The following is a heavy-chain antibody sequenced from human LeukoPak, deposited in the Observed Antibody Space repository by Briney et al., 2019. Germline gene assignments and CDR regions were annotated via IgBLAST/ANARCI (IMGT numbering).Heavy chain of an antibody. CDR2: ISYDGSNK. V-gene: IGHV3-30-3*01. J-gene: IGHJ6*02. CDR3: ASLPSGWYWGYYYYYGMDV. Sequence: PGRSLRLSCAASGFTFSSYAMHWVRQAPGKGLEWVAVISYDGSNKYYADSVKGRFTISRDNSKNTLYLQMNSLRAEDTAVYYCASLPSGWYWGYYYYYGMDVWGQGTTVTVSS. CDR1: GFTFSSYA. D-gene: IGHD6-19*01.